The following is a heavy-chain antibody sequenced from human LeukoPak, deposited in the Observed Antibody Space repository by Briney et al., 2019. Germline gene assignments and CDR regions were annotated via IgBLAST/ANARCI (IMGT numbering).Heavy chain of an antibody. Sequence: ASVKVFRKVSRHTQTALPIHWARQAPGKGREWMGGFDPDDGETVYAQMFQGRVTMTEDTSSDTDSKELSSLRSEDSDVWYCGSGTSGSYYVGIVRPIDYWGQGTLVTVSS. CDR1: RHTQTALP. CDR3: GSGTSGSYYVGIVRPIDY. CDR2: FDPDDGET. D-gene: IGHD1-26*01. J-gene: IGHJ4*02. V-gene: IGHV1-24*01.